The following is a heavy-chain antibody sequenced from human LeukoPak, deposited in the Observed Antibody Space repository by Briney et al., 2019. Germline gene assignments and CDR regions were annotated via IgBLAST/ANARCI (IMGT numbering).Heavy chain of an antibody. CDR2: ISGSGGST. CDR1: GFRFSSYA. D-gene: IGHD1-26*01. Sequence: PGGSLRLSCAASGFRFSSYAMSWVRQAPGKGLEWVSAISGSGGSTYYADSVKGRFTISRDNSKNTLYLQMNSLRAEGMAVYYCARGATSHWYFDLWGRGTLVTVSS. CDR3: ARGATSHWYFDL. J-gene: IGHJ2*01. V-gene: IGHV3-23*01.